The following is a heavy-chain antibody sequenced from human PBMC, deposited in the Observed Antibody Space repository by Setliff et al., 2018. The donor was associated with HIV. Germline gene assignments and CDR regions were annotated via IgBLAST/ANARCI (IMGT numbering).Heavy chain of an antibody. V-gene: IGHV1-18*01. D-gene: IGHD5-12*01. CDR1: GYTFNNYG. J-gene: IGHJ4*02. CDR3: ARGKTWLRFLDY. Sequence: VKVSCKASGYTFNNYGISWVRQAPGQGLEWMGWINTHSGYTNYAQKVQGRVTVTMDTSTSTAYMELRSLKSDDTAVYYCARGKTWLRFLDYWGQGTLVTVSS. CDR2: INTHSGYT.